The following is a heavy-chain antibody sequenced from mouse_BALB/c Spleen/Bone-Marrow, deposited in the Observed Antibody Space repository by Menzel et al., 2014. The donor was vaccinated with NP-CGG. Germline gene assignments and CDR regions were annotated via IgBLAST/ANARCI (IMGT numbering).Heavy chain of an antibody. J-gene: IGHJ4*01. CDR2: IRNKANGYTT. V-gene: IGHV7-3*02. CDR3: ARYDGYSDNAMDY. D-gene: IGHD2-3*01. Sequence: EVQLVESGGGLVQPGSSLRLSCATSGFTFTDYYMNWVRQPPGKALEWLVFIRNKANGYTTEFSASVKGRFTISRDNSQSILYLQMNTLRAEDSATYYCARYDGYSDNAMDYWGQGTSVTVSS. CDR1: GFTFTDYY.